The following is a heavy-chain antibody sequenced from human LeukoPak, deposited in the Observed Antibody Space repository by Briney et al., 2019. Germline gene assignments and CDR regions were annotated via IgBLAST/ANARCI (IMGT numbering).Heavy chain of an antibody. CDR1: GFTFNTYW. Sequence: GGSLRLSCAASGFTFNTYWMSWVRQTPGKGLEWVANIKEDGSERYYVDSVKGRFTISRDNAKNSLHLQMISLRAEDTAVYYCARDFCYNFDHWGQGTLVTVSS. D-gene: IGHD3-10*01. J-gene: IGHJ4*02. V-gene: IGHV3-7*01. CDR3: ARDFCYNFDH. CDR2: IKEDGSER.